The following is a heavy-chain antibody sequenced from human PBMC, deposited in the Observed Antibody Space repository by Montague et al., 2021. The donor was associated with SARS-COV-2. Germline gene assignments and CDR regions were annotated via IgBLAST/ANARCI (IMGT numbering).Heavy chain of an antibody. CDR3: ARVRSFGSGTSCGVDA. Sequence: SETLSLTCAVYGGSFSGYYWSWIRQPPGKGLEWIGEINHSGSTNYNPSLKSRVTISVDTSKNQFSLKLSSVTAADTAVYYCARVRSFGSGTSCGVDAWGQGTTVTVSS. D-gene: IGHD3-10*01. V-gene: IGHV4-34*01. CDR1: GGSFSGYY. J-gene: IGHJ6*02. CDR2: INHSGST.